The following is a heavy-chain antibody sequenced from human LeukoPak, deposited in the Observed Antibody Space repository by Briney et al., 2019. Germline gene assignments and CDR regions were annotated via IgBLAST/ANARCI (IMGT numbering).Heavy chain of an antibody. CDR3: TTDLGTYYHGSQRLIPIDY. Sequence: GGSLRLSCVGSGFTFTNAWMSWVRQAPGKGLEWIGRIKSKTDGETTNYAEPVRGRFTISRDDSKSAVYLQMNSLKIEDTAVYYCTTDLGTYYHGSQRLIPIDYWGQGTLVTVSS. J-gene: IGHJ4*02. D-gene: IGHD3-10*01. CDR2: IKSKTDGETT. CDR1: GFTFTNAW. V-gene: IGHV3-15*01.